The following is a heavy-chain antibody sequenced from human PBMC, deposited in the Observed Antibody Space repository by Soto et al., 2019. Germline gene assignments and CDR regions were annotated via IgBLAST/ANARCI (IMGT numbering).Heavy chain of an antibody. J-gene: IGHJ4*02. CDR1: GGSFSGYY. D-gene: IGHD3-22*01. CDR2: INHSGST. Sequence: SETLSLTCAVYGGSFSGYYWSWIRQPPGKGLEWIGEINHSGSTNYNPSLKSRVTISVDTSKNQFSLKLSSVTAADTAVYYCARGLKGFDSSGYYYYFDYWGQGTLVTVSS. V-gene: IGHV4-34*01. CDR3: ARGLKGFDSSGYYYYFDY.